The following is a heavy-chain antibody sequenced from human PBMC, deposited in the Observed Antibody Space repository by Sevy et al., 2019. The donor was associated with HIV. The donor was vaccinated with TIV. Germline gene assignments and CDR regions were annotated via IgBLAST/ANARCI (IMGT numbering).Heavy chain of an antibody. J-gene: IGHJ4*02. V-gene: IGHV4-4*07. D-gene: IGHD3-10*01. CDR3: ARDYRYDFHGSGRHYFDY. CDR1: GGSISSYY. Sequence: SETLSLTCTVSGGSISSYYWSWIRQPAGKGLEWIGRIYPGGNSNYTPSLKSRVTMSVDTSKNQFSFRLSSVTAADTAVYYCARDYRYDFHGSGRHYFDYWGQGTLVTVSS. CDR2: IYPGGNS.